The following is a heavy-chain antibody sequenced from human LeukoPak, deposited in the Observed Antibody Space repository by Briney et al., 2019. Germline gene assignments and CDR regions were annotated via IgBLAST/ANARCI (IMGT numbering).Heavy chain of an antibody. CDR1: GGSFSGYY. Sequence: SETLSLTCAVYGGSFSGYYWSWIRQPPGKGLEWIGEINHSGSTNYNPSLKSRVTISVDTSKNQFSLKLSSVTAADTAAYYCARDNSLGFGELSDVWGQGTTVTVSS. CDR2: INHSGST. J-gene: IGHJ6*02. D-gene: IGHD3-10*01. V-gene: IGHV4-34*01. CDR3: ARDNSLGFGELSDV.